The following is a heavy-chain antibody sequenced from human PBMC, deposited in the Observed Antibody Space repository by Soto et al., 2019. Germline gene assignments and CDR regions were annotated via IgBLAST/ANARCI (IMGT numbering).Heavy chain of an antibody. CDR3: AEQREGITGTTTY. CDR1: GGSISSSSYY. V-gene: IGHV4-39*01. D-gene: IGHD1-7*01. CDR2: IYYSGST. J-gene: IGHJ4*02. Sequence: SETLSLTCTVSGGSISSSSYYWGWIRQPPGKGLEWIGSIYYSGSTYYNPSLKSRVTISVDTSKNQFSLKLSSVTAADTAVYYCAEQREGITGTTTYWGQGTLVTVS.